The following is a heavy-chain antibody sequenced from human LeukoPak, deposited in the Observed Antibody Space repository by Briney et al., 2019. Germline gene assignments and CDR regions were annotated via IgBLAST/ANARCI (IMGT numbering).Heavy chain of an antibody. J-gene: IGHJ3*02. CDR2: ISSSSSYI. CDR1: GFTFSSYS. CDR3: ARDRGGYYDSSGYYRDAFDI. D-gene: IGHD3-22*01. V-gene: IGHV3-21*01. Sequence: GGSLRLSCAASGFTFSSYSMNRVRQAPGKGLEWVSSISSSSSYIYYADSVKGRFTISRDNAKNPLYLQMNSLRAEDTAVYYCARDRGGYYDSSGYYRDAFDIWGQGTMVTVSS.